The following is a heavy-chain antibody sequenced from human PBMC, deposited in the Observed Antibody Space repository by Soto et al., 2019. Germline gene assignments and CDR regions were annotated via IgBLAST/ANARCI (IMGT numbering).Heavy chain of an antibody. Sequence: EVQLLESGGGLVQPGGSLRLSCAASGFTFSSYAMSWVRQAPGKGLEWVSAISGSGGGTYYADSVKGRFTISRDNSKNTLYLQMNSLRAEDTAVYYCAKDIRRSRVAGTFDYWGQGTLVTVSS. D-gene: IGHD6-19*01. CDR3: AKDIRRSRVAGTFDY. J-gene: IGHJ4*02. V-gene: IGHV3-23*01. CDR2: ISGSGGGT. CDR1: GFTFSSYA.